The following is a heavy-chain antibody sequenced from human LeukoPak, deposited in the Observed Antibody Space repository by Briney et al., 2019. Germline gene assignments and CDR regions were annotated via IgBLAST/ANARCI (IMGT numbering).Heavy chain of an antibody. CDR3: ATSYDMGWLIGY. Sequence: GGSLRLSCAASGFTFSSYWMNWVRQVPGQGLEWVANIKQDGSEKFYVASVKGRFTISRDNGKSSLYLQMNSLRAEDTALYYCATSYDMGWLIGYWGQGTLVTVSS. CDR1: GFTFSSYW. J-gene: IGHJ4*02. D-gene: IGHD3/OR15-3a*01. V-gene: IGHV3-7*03. CDR2: IKQDGSEK.